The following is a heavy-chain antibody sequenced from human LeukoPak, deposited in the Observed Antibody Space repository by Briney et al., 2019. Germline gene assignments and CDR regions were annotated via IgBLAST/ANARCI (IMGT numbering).Heavy chain of an antibody. D-gene: IGHD6-13*01. CDR2: IYTSGSI. CDR3: ARGDLAAAGPMMARNWFDP. V-gene: IGHV4-4*07. J-gene: IGHJ5*02. Sequence: AETLSLTCTVSGGYISSYYWSWIRQPAGKGLEWIGRIYTSGSINYNPSLKSRVPMSVDTSKNQFSLKLSSVTAADTAVDYCARGDLAAAGPMMARNWFDPWGQGTLVTVSS. CDR1: GGYISSYY.